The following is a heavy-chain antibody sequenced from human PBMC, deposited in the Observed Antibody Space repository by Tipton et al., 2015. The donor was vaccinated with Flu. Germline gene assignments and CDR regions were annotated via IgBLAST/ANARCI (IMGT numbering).Heavy chain of an antibody. V-gene: IGHV3-9*01. CDR1: GFTFDDYA. Sequence: SLRLSCAASGFTFDDYAMHWVRQAPGKGLEWVSGISWNSGSIGYADSVKGRFTISRDNAKNSLYLQMNSLRAEDTALYYCAKDGIGYPNRGNWFDPWGQGTLVTVSS. CDR3: AKDGIGYPNRGNWFDP. CDR2: ISWNSGSI. J-gene: IGHJ5*02. D-gene: IGHD6-25*01.